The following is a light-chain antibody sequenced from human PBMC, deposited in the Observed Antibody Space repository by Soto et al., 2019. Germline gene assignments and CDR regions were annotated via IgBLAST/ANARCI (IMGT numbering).Light chain of an antibody. V-gene: IGKV3-11*01. Sequence: EIVLTQSPGTLSLSPGERATLSCRASQSVSSYLAWYQQKPGQAPRLLIYDASNRATGIPARFSGSGSGTDFTLTISSLEPEDFAVYYCQQRSIWPPETFGQGTRLEIK. CDR1: QSVSSY. CDR3: QQRSIWPPET. CDR2: DAS. J-gene: IGKJ5*01.